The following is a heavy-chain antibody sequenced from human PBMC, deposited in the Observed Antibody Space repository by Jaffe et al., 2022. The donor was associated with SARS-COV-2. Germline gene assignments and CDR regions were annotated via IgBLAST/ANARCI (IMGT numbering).Heavy chain of an antibody. V-gene: IGHV1-2*02. CDR3: AKARVVVPAAISFDP. D-gene: IGHD2-2*01. CDR2: INPNSGGT. J-gene: IGHJ5*02. Sequence: QVQLVQSGAEVKKPGASVKVSCKASGYTFTGYYMHWVRQAPGQGLEWMGWINPNSGGTNYAQKFQGRVTMTRDTSISTAYMELSRLRSDDTAVYYCAKARVVVPAAISFDPWGQGTLVTVSS. CDR1: GYTFTGYY.